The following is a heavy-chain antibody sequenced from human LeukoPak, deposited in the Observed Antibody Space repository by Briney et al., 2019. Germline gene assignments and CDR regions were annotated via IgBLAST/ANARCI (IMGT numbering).Heavy chain of an antibody. V-gene: IGHV3-9*01. Sequence: PGGSVRLSCAASGFTFDYYAIHWVRQAPGKGLEWVSGISWNSGSIGYADSVKGRFTISRDNAKNSLYLQMNSLRAEDTALYYCAKDTASNYDTMDVWGQGTTVTVSS. CDR2: ISWNSGSI. D-gene: IGHD3-9*01. J-gene: IGHJ6*02. CDR1: GFTFDYYA. CDR3: AKDTASNYDTMDV.